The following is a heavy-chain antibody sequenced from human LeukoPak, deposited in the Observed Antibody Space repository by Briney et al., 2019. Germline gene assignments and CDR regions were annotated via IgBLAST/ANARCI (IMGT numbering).Heavy chain of an antibody. Sequence: PSETLSLTCTVSGGSISSYYWSWIRQPPGKGLEWIGYIYYSGSTNYNPSLKSRVTISVDTSKNQFSLKLSSVTAADTVVYYCAREEYYFDYWGQGTLVTVSS. J-gene: IGHJ4*02. CDR3: AREEYYFDY. CDR1: GGSISSYY. D-gene: IGHD3-10*01. V-gene: IGHV4-59*01. CDR2: IYYSGST.